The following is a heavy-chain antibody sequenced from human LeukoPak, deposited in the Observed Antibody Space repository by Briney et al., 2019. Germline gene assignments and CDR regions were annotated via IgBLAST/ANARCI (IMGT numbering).Heavy chain of an antibody. J-gene: IGHJ4*02. CDR2: ISGSGGGT. CDR3: AKGGYDMLTGRDH. V-gene: IGHV3-23*01. Sequence: GGSLRLSCAASGVTFSSDAMNWVRQAPGKGLEWVSGISGSGGGTYYADSVKGRFTISRDNSKNTLYLQINSLRDEDTAAYYGAKGGYDMLTGRDHCGPGTLGTVSP. CDR1: GVTFSSDA. D-gene: IGHD3-9*01.